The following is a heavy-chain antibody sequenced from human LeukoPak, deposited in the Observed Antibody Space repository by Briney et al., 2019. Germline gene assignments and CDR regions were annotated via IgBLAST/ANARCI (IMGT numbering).Heavy chain of an antibody. D-gene: IGHD3-10*01. Sequence: GGSLRLSCAASGFTFSSYAMHWVRQAPGKGLEWVAVIWHDGSDKYYANCVKGRFTISRDNSKNTLYVQLNSLRTEDTAVYYCAREYYYGSNSNAFDIWGQGTMVIVSS. CDR2: IWHDGSDK. CDR3: AREYYYGSNSNAFDI. V-gene: IGHV3-33*08. J-gene: IGHJ3*02. CDR1: GFTFSSYA.